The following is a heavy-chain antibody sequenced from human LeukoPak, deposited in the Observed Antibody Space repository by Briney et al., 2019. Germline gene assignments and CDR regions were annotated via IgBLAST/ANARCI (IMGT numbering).Heavy chain of an antibody. CDR3: ARDLQDLTLIAVAGPQGEHYYYYYMDV. CDR1: GDSVSSNSAA. D-gene: IGHD6-19*01. J-gene: IGHJ6*03. CDR2: TYYRSKWYN. V-gene: IGHV6-1*01. Sequence: SQTLSLTCAISGDSVSSNSAAWNWIRQSPSRGLEWLGRTYYRSKWYNDYAVSVKSRITINPDTSKNQFSLQLNSVTPEDTAVYYCARDLQDLTLIAVAGPQGEHYYYYYMDVWGKGTTVTVSS.